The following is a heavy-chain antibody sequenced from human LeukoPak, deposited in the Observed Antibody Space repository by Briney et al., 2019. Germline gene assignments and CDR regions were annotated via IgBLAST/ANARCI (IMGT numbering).Heavy chain of an antibody. CDR2: AYDSGST. Sequence: SETLSLTCTVSGGSISSYYWSWIRQPPGKGLEWIGNAYDSGSTNYNPSLKSRVTISVDTSKNQFSLKLSSVTAADTAVYYCARGTLDYGDYTANWFDPWGQGTLVT. V-gene: IGHV4-59*01. J-gene: IGHJ5*02. CDR3: ARGTLDYGDYTANWFDP. CDR1: GGSISSYY. D-gene: IGHD4-17*01.